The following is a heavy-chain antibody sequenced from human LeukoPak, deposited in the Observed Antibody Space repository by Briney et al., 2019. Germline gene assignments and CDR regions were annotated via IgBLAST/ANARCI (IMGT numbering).Heavy chain of an antibody. Sequence: PGGSLRLSCAAPGVTVGNNYTNWVRQAPGKGLEWVSLIFIHGETSYADSVKGRFNISRDNSKNKLYLQMNGPRVEDTAVYYCARDPPAVSINTYAWGQGTLVTVSS. V-gene: IGHV3-66*01. CDR1: GVTVGNNY. J-gene: IGHJ4*02. CDR2: IFIHGET. D-gene: IGHD2-8*01. CDR3: ARDPPAVSINTYA.